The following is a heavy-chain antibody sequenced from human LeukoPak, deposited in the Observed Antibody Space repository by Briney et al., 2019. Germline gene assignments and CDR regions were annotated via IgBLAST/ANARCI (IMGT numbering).Heavy chain of an antibody. CDR3: ARGETTVTYFDY. V-gene: IGHV1-2*02. J-gene: IGHJ4*02. CDR2: INPNSGGT. Sequence: VASVKVSCKAFGYTFTGYYIHWVGQAPGQGLEWMAWINPNSGGTNYAQKFQGRVTMTRDTSISTAYMELSRLRSDDTAVYYCARGETTVTYFDYWGQGTLVTVSS. D-gene: IGHD4-17*01. CDR1: GYTFTGYY.